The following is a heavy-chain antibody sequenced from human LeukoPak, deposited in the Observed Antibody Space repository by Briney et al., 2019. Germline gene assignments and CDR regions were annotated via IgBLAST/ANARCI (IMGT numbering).Heavy chain of an antibody. V-gene: IGHV1-69*13. D-gene: IGHD6-13*01. Sequence: AASVKFSCKASGGTFSSYAISWVRQAPGQGLEWMGGIIPIFGTANYAQKFQGRVTITADESTSTAYMELSSLRSEDTAVYYCASSIMTAAGPYYYYGMDVWGQGTTVTVSS. J-gene: IGHJ6*02. CDR3: ASSIMTAAGPYYYYGMDV. CDR2: IIPIFGTA. CDR1: GGTFSSYA.